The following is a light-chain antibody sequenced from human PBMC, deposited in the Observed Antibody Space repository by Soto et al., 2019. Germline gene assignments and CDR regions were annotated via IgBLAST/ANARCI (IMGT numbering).Light chain of an antibody. CDR2: EVS. V-gene: IGLV2-8*01. J-gene: IGLJ2*01. CDR3: SSVTGSDNP. Sequence: QSALTQPPSASGSPGQSVTIYCTGTSSDIGAYNYVSWYQQYPGKAPKRIIYEVSQRPSGFPDRFSGSKAGNTASLNVSGRQLEDEDEYYGSSVTGSDNPFCGGTKLTV. CDR1: SSDIGAYNY.